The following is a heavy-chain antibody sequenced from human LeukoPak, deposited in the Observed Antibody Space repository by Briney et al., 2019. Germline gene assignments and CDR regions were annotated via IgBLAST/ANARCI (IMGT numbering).Heavy chain of an antibody. CDR1: GFTFSGSA. CDR3: TSMGKNDCVWGSYRQFDY. Sequence: GGSLKLSCAASGFTFSGSAMHWVRQASGKGLEWVGRIRSKANSYATAYAASVKGRFTISRDDSKNTAYLQMNSLKTEDTAVYYCTSMGKNDCVWGSYRQFDYWGQGTLVTVSS. CDR2: IRSKANSYAT. V-gene: IGHV3-73*01. D-gene: IGHD3-16*02. J-gene: IGHJ4*02.